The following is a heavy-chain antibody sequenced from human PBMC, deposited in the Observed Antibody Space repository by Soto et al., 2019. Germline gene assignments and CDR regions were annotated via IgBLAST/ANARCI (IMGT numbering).Heavy chain of an antibody. CDR2: IYYSGNI. D-gene: IGHD2-21*02. J-gene: IGHJ4*02. Sequence: QLQLQESGPGLVKPSETLSLTCTVSGGSISSSYYYWGWIRQPPGKGLEWIGSIYYSGNIYHNPYRRTRVTISVDTSKNQFSLKLNSVTAADTAVYYCARHPLADCGGDCYADYWGQGTLVTVSS. CDR1: GGSISSSYYY. V-gene: IGHV4-39*01. CDR3: ARHPLADCGGDCYADY.